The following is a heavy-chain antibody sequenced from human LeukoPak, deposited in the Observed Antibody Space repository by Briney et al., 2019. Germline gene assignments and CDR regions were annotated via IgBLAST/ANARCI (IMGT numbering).Heavy chain of an antibody. CDR2: ISGSGGST. CDR1: GFTFSSYA. V-gene: IGHV3-23*01. D-gene: IGHD6-13*01. Sequence: PGGSLRLSCAASGFTFSSYAMSWVRQAPGKGLEWVSAISGSGGSTYYADSVKGRFTISRDNSKNTLYLQMNSLRAEDTAVYYCAKDSGIWDGSSSWDYFDYWGQGTLVTVSS. J-gene: IGHJ4*02. CDR3: AKDSGIWDGSSSWDYFDY.